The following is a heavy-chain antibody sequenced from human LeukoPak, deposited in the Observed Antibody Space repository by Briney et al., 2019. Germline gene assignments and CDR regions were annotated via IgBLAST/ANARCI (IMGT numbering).Heavy chain of an antibody. Sequence: GESLKISCKGSGYSFTSHRIGWVRQMPGKGLEWMGIIYPGDSETRYSPSFQGQVTISADKSISTAYLQWNSLKASDTAMYYCARRDGYGAYDIWGQGTMVTVSS. CDR3: ARRDGYGAYDI. J-gene: IGHJ3*02. V-gene: IGHV5-51*01. CDR1: GYSFTSHR. CDR2: IYPGDSET. D-gene: IGHD5-24*01.